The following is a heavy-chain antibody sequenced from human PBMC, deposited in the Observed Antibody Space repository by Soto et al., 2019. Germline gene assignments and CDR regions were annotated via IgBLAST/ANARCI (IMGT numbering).Heavy chain of an antibody. J-gene: IGHJ4*02. CDR3: RTTLTTSDY. Sequence: PSETLSLTCTVSGGSISSSSYYWGWIRQPPGKGLEWIGSIYYSGSTYYNPSLKSRVTISVDTSKNQFSLKLSSVTAADTAVYYCRTTLTTSDYWGQGTLVTVSS. V-gene: IGHV4-39*01. CDR1: GGSISSSSYY. D-gene: IGHD4-17*01. CDR2: IYYSGST.